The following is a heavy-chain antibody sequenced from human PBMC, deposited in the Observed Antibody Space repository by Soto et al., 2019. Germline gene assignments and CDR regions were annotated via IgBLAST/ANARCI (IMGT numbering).Heavy chain of an antibody. J-gene: IGHJ4*02. D-gene: IGHD6-6*01. Sequence: QVQLVQSGAEVKKPGSSVKVSCKASGGTFSSYSLSWVRQAPGQGLEWMGGIIPLFGKANYAQKFQGRVTITADESTSTAYMELSSLRSEYTAVYYCAIEYSSSPPYYPIGYWGQGTLVTVSS. CDR2: IIPLFGKA. CDR3: AIEYSSSPPYYPIGY. V-gene: IGHV1-69*01. CDR1: GGTFSSYS.